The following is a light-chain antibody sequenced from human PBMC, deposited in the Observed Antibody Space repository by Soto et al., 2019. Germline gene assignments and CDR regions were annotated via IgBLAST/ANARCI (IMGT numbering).Light chain of an antibody. CDR2: GAS. CDR1: QSVSSSY. V-gene: IGKV3-20*01. Sequence: EIVLTQSPGTLSLALGERATLSCRASQSVSSSYLGWYQQKPGQAPRLLIYGASSRATGIPDRFSGSGSGTDFTLTISRLEPEDFAVYYCQHYGSLVLTFGGGTKVEIK. CDR3: QHYGSLVLT. J-gene: IGKJ4*01.